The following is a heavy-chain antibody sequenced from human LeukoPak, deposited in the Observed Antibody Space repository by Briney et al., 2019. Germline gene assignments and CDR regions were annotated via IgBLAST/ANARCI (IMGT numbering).Heavy chain of an antibody. V-gene: IGHV4-4*02. CDR2: IYHSGST. Sequence: KPSGTLSLTCAASGGSISSSNWWSWVRQPPGKGLEWIGEIYHSGSTNYNPSLKSRVTISVDTSKNQFSLKLSSVTAADTAVYYCARRGAFGYYFDYWGQGTLVTVSS. J-gene: IGHJ4*02. CDR3: ARRGAFGYYFDY. CDR1: GGSISSSNW. D-gene: IGHD3-10*01.